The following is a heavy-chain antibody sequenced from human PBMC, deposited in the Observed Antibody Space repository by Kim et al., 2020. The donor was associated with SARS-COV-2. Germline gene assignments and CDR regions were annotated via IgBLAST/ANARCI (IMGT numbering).Heavy chain of an antibody. CDR1: GFVFDDFA. CDR3: AKDVSLH. V-gene: IGHV3-9*01. Sequence: GGSLRLSCAASGFVFDDFAMHWVRQAPGKGLEWVAGISWNSGRIAYAESVEGRFTISRDNAKNSLYLQMNSLGPDDTALYYCAKDVSLHSGRGTLVTVSS. J-gene: IGHJ4*02. CDR2: ISWNSGRI.